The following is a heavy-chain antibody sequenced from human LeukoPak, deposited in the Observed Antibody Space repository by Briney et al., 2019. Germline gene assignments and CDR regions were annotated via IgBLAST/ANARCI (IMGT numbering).Heavy chain of an antibody. CDR2: IRYDGSNK. Sequence: PGGSLRLSCAASGFTFSSYGMHWVRQAPGKGLEWVAFIRYDGSNKYYADSVKGRFTISRDNSKNTLYLQMNSLRAEDTAVYYCAKDKREVPSKYYYDSSGYYLSWGQGTLVTVSS. V-gene: IGHV3-30*02. CDR3: AKDKREVPSKYYYDSSGYYLS. D-gene: IGHD3-22*01. J-gene: IGHJ5*02. CDR1: GFTFSSYG.